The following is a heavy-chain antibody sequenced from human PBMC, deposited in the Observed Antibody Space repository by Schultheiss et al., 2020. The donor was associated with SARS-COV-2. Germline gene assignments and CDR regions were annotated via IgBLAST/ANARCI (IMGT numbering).Heavy chain of an antibody. V-gene: IGHV3-15*01. CDR2: IKSKTDGGTT. J-gene: IGHJ6*02. CDR1: GFTFSSNY. CDR3: TALPDEEYCSSTSCPTQGSNYGMDV. Sequence: GGSLRLSCAASGFTFSSNYMSWVRQAPGKGLEWVGRIKSKTDGGTTDYAAPVKGRFTISRDDSKNTLYLQMNSLKTEDTAVYYCTALPDEEYCSSTSCPTQGSNYGMDVWGQGTTVTVSS. D-gene: IGHD2-2*01.